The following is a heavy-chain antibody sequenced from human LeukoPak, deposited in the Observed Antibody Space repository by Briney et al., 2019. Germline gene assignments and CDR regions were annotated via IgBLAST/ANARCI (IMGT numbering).Heavy chain of an antibody. Sequence: GGSLRLFCAASGISVSNDYMSWVRQAPGKGLEWVSAIYADGYTRDAASVKGRFSISRHNSKNTVYLQMDNLRPEGTAVYYCARDRRGEKDFDVWGPGTMVTVSS. V-gene: IGHV3-53*04. J-gene: IGHJ3*01. CDR3: ARDRRGEKDFDV. CDR2: IYADGYT. CDR1: GISVSNDY.